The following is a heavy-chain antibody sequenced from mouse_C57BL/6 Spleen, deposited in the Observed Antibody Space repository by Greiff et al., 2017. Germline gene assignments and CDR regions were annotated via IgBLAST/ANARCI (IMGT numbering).Heavy chain of an antibody. J-gene: IGHJ1*03. CDR1: GYTFTSYG. V-gene: IGHV1-81*01. D-gene: IGHD1-1*01. Sequence: VQLVESGAELARPGASVKLSCKASGYTFTSYGISWVKQRTGQGLEWIGEIYPRSGNTYYNEKFKGKATLTADKSSSTAYMELRSLTSEDSAVXFCASLNYGSSYGYFDVWGTGTTVTVSS. CDR3: ASLNYGSSYGYFDV. CDR2: IYPRSGNT.